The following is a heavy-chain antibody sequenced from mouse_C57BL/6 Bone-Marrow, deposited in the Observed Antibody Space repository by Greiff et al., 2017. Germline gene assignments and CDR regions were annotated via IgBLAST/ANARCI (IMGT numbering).Heavy chain of an antibody. V-gene: IGHV5-12*01. CDR3: ARPTVVATGYFDV. CDR1: GFTFSDYY. J-gene: IGHJ1*03. Sequence: EVKLEESGGGLVQPGGSLKLSCAASGFTFSDYYMYWVRQTPEKRLEWVAYISNGGGSTYYPDTVKGRFTISRDNAKNTLYLQMSRLKSEDTAMYYCARPTVVATGYFDVWGTGTTVTVSS. CDR2: ISNGGGST. D-gene: IGHD1-1*01.